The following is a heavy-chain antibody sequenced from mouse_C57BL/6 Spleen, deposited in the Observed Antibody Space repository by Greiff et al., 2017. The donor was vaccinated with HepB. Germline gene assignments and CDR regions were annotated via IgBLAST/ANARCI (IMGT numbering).Heavy chain of an antibody. Sequence: EVKVVESGGGLVQPGGSLSLSCAASGFTFTDYYMSWVRQPPGKALEWLGFIRNKANGDTTEYSASVKGRFTISRDNSQSILYLQMNALRAEDSATYYCARYYDYGDYAMDYWGQGTSVTVSS. V-gene: IGHV7-3*01. J-gene: IGHJ4*01. CDR3: ARYYDYGDYAMDY. CDR2: IRNKANGDTT. D-gene: IGHD2-4*01. CDR1: GFTFTDYY.